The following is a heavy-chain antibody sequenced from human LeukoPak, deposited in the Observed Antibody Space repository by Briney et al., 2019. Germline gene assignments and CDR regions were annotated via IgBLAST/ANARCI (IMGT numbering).Heavy chain of an antibody. CDR1: GYIFTGYF. CDR2: INPNSGGT. J-gene: IGHJ4*02. Sequence: ASVTVSCKASGYIFTGYFMHWVRQAPGQGLEWMGWINPNSGGTNYAQKFQGRVTMTRDTSISTAYMELSRLRSDDTAVYFCARDERYDSSGYPFDYWGQGTLVTVSS. CDR3: ARDERYDSSGYPFDY. D-gene: IGHD3-22*01. V-gene: IGHV1-2*02.